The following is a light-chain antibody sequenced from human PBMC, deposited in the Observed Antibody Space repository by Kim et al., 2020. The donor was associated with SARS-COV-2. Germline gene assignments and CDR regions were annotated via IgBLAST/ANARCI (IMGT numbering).Light chain of an antibody. J-gene: IGKJ1*01. V-gene: IGKV1-5*01. CDR2: DGS. Sequence: STLSASVGDRVTLTCRASQSVSRWLAWYQQKPGKAPKPLIYDGSNLQSGVPSRFSGSGSGTEFTLTISSLQPDDFAIYYCQHRQTFGQGTKVDIK. CDR1: QSVSRW. CDR3: QHRQT.